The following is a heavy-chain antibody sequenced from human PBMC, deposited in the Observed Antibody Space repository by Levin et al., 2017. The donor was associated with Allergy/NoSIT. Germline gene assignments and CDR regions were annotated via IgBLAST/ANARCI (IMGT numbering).Heavy chain of an antibody. Sequence: SGGSLRLSCAASGFTFSSYAMSWVRQAPGKGLEWVSAISGSGGSTYYADSVKGRFTISRDNSKNTLYLQMNSLRAEDTAVYYCAKAYRAMPYNWFDPWGQGTLVTVSS. V-gene: IGHV3-23*01. J-gene: IGHJ5*02. CDR2: ISGSGGST. CDR3: AKAYRAMPYNWFDP. CDR1: GFTFSSYA. D-gene: IGHD2-2*01.